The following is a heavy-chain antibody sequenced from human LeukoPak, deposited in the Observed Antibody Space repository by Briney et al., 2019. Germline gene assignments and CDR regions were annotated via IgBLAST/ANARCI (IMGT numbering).Heavy chain of an antibody. CDR3: ARGFGGSYFTDY. D-gene: IGHD1-26*01. CDR2: INPNSGDT. J-gene: IGHJ4*02. Sequence: ASVKASCKASGYTFTGYYMHWVRQAPGQGLEWMGWINPNSGDTNYAQNFQGRVTMTRDTSISTAYMELSRLRSDDTAVYYCARGFGGSYFTDYWGQGTLVTVSS. CDR1: GYTFTGYY. V-gene: IGHV1-2*02.